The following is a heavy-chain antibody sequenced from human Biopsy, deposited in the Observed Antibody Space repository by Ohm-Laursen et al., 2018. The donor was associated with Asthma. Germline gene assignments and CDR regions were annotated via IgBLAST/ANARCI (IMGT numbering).Heavy chain of an antibody. Sequence: GATVTISCKSLGGTFNTYVIGWARQAPGQGLGWLGGINSVFGTTTYPQKFQDRVTITADDSTSTVYMELSSLRSEDAAVYYCARKAGSCISRTCYSLDFWGQGTLVTVSS. CDR3: ARKAGSCISRTCYSLDF. D-gene: IGHD2-2*01. CDR2: INSVFGTT. V-gene: IGHV1-69*13. CDR1: GGTFNTYV. J-gene: IGHJ4*02.